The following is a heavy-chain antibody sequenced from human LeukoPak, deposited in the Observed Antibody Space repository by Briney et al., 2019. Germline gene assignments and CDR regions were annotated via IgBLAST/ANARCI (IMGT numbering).Heavy chain of an antibody. CDR2: ITGSGGST. CDR3: AKLGISDGIDY. V-gene: IGHV3-23*01. J-gene: IGHJ4*02. CDR1: GFTFSSHA. D-gene: IGHD6-13*01. Sequence: GGSLRLSCAASGFTFSSHAMTWVRQAPGKGLEWGSSITGSGGSTFYAASVKGRFTISRDNSKNTLYLQMSSLRAEDTAVYYCAKLGISDGIDYWGQGTLVTVSS.